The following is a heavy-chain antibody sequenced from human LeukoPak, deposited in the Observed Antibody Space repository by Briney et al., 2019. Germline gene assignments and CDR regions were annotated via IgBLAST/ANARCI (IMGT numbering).Heavy chain of an antibody. V-gene: IGHV3-9*01. Sequence: GGSLRLSCAASGFTFDDYAMHWVRQAPGKGLEWVSGISWNSGSIGYADSVKGRFTISRDNAKNSLYLQMNSLRAEDTAVYYCAGGERGWGVDYWGQGTLVTVSS. CDR2: ISWNSGSI. D-gene: IGHD7-27*01. CDR3: AGGERGWGVDY. J-gene: IGHJ4*02. CDR1: GFTFDDYA.